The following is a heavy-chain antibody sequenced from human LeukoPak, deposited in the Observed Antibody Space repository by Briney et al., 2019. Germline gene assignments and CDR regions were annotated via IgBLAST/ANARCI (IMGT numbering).Heavy chain of an antibody. D-gene: IGHD6-13*01. CDR3: AREGSSSWYSGYFDY. Sequence: SETLPLTCTVSGGSISSYYWSWIRQPAGKGLEWIGRIYTSGSTNYNPSLKSRVTMSVDTSKNQFSLKLSSVTAADTAVHYCAREGSSSWYSGYFDYWGQGTLVTVSS. CDR2: IYTSGST. CDR1: GGSISSYY. V-gene: IGHV4-4*07. J-gene: IGHJ4*02.